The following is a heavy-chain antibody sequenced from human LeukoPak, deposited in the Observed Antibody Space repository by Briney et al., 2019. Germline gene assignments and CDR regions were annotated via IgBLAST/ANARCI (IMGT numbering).Heavy chain of an antibody. CDR1: GGSISSSSYH. CDR2: IYYSGST. V-gene: IGHV4-39*01. Sequence: SETLSLTCTVSGGSISSSSYHWGWIRQPPGKGLEWIGSIYYSGSTYYNPSLKSRVTISVDTSKNQFSLKLSSVTAADTAVYYCARHVAHYDFWSGYYTGWFDPWGQGTLVTVSS. D-gene: IGHD3-3*01. CDR3: ARHVAHYDFWSGYYTGWFDP. J-gene: IGHJ5*02.